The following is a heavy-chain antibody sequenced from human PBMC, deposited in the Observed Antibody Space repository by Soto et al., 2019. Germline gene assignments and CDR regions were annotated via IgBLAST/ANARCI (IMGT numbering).Heavy chain of an antibody. V-gene: IGHV6-1*01. CDR2: TYYRSNWRH. CDR3: ARGVAGSGFDL. D-gene: IGHD6-19*01. J-gene: IGHJ4*02. CDR1: GDSVSSNTAA. Sequence: LSQTLSLTCAISGDSVSSNTAAWNWIRSSPSRGLEWLGRTYYRSNWRHDYAVSVKSRITVNPDTPKNHFSLQLNSVTPDDTAVYYCARGVAGSGFDLWGQGTLVTVSS.